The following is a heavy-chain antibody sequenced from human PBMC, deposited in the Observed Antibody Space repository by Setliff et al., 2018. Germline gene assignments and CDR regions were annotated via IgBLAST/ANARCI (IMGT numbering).Heavy chain of an antibody. CDR1: GYTFSHSG. CDR2: ISPYTGNT. D-gene: IGHD2-2*01. CDR3: ERLVRYCSTTSCQRTSGDDF. V-gene: IGHV1-18*01. J-gene: IGHJ4*02. Sequence: ASVKVSCKASGYTFSHSGITWVRQAPGQGLEWMGWISPYTGNTFYAPQFQGRVIMTTDTSAKTAYMDLRSLRSDDTAVYYCERLVRYCSTTSCQRTSGDDFWGLGTLVTVSS.